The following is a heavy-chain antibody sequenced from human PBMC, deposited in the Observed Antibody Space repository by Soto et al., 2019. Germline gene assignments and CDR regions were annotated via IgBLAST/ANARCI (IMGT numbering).Heavy chain of an antibody. CDR1: GGSISSYY. CDR2: IYYSGST. J-gene: IGHJ5*02. Sequence: QVQLQESGPGLVKPSETLFLTCTVSGGSISSYYWSWIRQPPGKGLEWIGYIYYSGSTNYNPSLKSRVTISVDTSKNQFSLKLSSVTAADTAVYYCAGSCSGGSCYSGYWFDPWGQGTLVTVSS. V-gene: IGHV4-59*01. D-gene: IGHD2-15*01. CDR3: AGSCSGGSCYSGYWFDP.